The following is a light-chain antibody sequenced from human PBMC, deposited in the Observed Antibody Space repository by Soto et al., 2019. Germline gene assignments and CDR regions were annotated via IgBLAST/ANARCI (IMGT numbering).Light chain of an antibody. V-gene: IGKV3-11*01. J-gene: IGKJ4*01. CDR3: QQRSNWPPV. CDR1: QRVSTY. CDR2: DAS. Sequence: EIVVTQSPATLSLSPGERATLSCRASQRVSTYVTYLACYQQKPCQAPRLLIYDASNSATGIPARFSGSGSGTDFTLTISSLEPEDFAVYYCQQRSNWPPVFGGGTKLELK.